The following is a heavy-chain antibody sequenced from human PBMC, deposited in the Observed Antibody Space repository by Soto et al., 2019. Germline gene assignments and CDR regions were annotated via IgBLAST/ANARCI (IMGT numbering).Heavy chain of an antibody. D-gene: IGHD3-16*02. CDR3: ARVDYVWGSYRYKYYFGY. CDR1: GGSISSSNW. J-gene: IGHJ4*02. Sequence: PSETLSLTCAVSGGSISSSNWWSWVRQPPGKGLEWIGEIYHSGSTDYNPSLKSRVTISVDKSKNQFSLKLSSVTAADTAVYYCARVDYVWGSYRYKYYFGYWGQGTLVTVSS. CDR2: IYHSGST. V-gene: IGHV4-4*02.